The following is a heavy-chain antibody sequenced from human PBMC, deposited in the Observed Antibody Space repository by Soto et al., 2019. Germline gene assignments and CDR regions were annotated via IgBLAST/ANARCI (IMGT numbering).Heavy chain of an antibody. D-gene: IGHD5-18*01. Sequence: PSETLSLTCTVSGGSISSGDYYWSWIRQPPGKGLEWIGYIYYSGSTYYNPSLKSRVTISVDTSKNQFSLKLSSVTAADTAVYYCASRCGYSYGCPFDYWGQGTLVTVS. V-gene: IGHV4-30-4*01. CDR1: GGSISSGDYY. CDR2: IYYSGST. J-gene: IGHJ4*02. CDR3: ASRCGYSYGCPFDY.